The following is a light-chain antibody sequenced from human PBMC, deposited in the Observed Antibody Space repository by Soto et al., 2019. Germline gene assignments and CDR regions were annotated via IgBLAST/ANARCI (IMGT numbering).Light chain of an antibody. Sequence: AIRMTQSPSSFSASTGDRVTITCRASQGISSYLAWYQQKPGKAPKLLIYAASTLQSGVPSRFSGSGSGTDFTLTISSLQPEDFATYSCQQSYSTTWTFGQGTKVDIK. CDR1: QGISSY. V-gene: IGKV1-8*01. CDR2: AAS. J-gene: IGKJ1*01. CDR3: QQSYSTTWT.